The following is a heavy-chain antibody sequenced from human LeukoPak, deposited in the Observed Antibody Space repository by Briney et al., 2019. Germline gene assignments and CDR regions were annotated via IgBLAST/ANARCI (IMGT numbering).Heavy chain of an antibody. CDR2: ISGSGGST. CDR3: AKGGSSGWYGNFDY. J-gene: IGHJ4*02. Sequence: AGGSLRLSCAASGFTFSSYVMSWVRQAPGKGLEWVSAISGSGGSTYYADSVKGRFTISRDNSKNTLFLQMNSLRAEDTAVYYCAKGGSSGWYGNFDYWGQGTLVTVSS. CDR1: GFTFSSYV. D-gene: IGHD6-19*01. V-gene: IGHV3-23*01.